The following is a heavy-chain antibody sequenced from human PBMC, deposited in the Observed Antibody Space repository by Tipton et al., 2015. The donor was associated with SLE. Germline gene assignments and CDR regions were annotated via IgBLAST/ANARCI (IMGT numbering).Heavy chain of an antibody. CDR3: ARDHGGSYYGWFDP. D-gene: IGHD1-26*01. J-gene: IGHJ5*02. Sequence: TLSLTCAVYGGSFSGYYWSWIRQPPGKGLEWIGEINHRGSTNYSPSLKSRVTISVDTSKNQFSLKVSSVTAADTAVYYCARDHGGSYYGWFDPWGQGTLVTVSS. CDR2: INHRGST. CDR1: GGSFSGYY. V-gene: IGHV4-34*01.